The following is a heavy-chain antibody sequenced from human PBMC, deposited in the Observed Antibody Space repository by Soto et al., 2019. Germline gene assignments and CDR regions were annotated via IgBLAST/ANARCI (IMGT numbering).Heavy chain of an antibody. CDR1: GFTFSNAW. J-gene: IGHJ4*02. D-gene: IGHD3-9*01. CDR2: IKSKTDGGTT. CDR3: TTDRRYFDWLLYY. V-gene: IGHV3-15*01. Sequence: EVQLVESGGGLVKPGGSLRLSCAASGFTFSNAWMSWVRQAPGKGLEWVGRIKSKTDGGTTDYAEPVKGRFTISRDDSKNTLYLQINSLTIEDTAVYYCTTDRRYFDWLLYYGGQGTLVTVSS.